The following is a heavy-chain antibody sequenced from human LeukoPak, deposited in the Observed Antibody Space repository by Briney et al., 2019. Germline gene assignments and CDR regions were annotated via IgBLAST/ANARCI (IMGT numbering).Heavy chain of an antibody. CDR1: GFTFSDYT. CDR2: ISGSGGST. D-gene: IGHD2-21*02. Sequence: GGSLRLSCAASGFTFSDYTITWVRQSPGKGLEWVSAISGSGGSTYYADSVKGRFTISRDNSKNTLYLQMNSLRAEDTAVYYCAKKEFDCGGDCYSSPADDYWGQGTLVTVSS. J-gene: IGHJ4*02. V-gene: IGHV3-23*01. CDR3: AKKEFDCGGDCYSSPADDY.